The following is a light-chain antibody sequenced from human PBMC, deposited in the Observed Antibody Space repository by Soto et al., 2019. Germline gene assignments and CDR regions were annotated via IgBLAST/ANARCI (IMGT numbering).Light chain of an antibody. CDR2: STN. Sequence: QAVVTQEPSLTVSPGGTVTLTCAVYTGAVTSSNYPNWFQQKPGLAPRALIYSTNHKYSWTPARFSGSLLGGKAALTLSGVQPEDEADYYCLLYYGGQLGVFGGGTKLTVL. V-gene: IGLV7-43*01. J-gene: IGLJ2*01. CDR1: TGAVTSSNY. CDR3: LLYYGGQLGV.